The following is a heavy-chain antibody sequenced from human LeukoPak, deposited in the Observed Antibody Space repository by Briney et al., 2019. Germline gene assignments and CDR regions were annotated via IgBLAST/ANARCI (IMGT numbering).Heavy chain of an antibody. D-gene: IGHD5-24*01. CDR2: MNPNSGNT. CDR3: ARGPRWPTSGSYYYYYMDV. J-gene: IGHJ6*03. Sequence: ASVPVSFTTSGYTFTSYDINWVRQATGQGLEWMGWMNPNSGNTGYAQKFQGRVTMTRNTSISTAYMELSSLRSEDTAVYYCARGPRWPTSGSYYYYYMDVWGKGTTVTVSS. CDR1: GYTFTSYD. V-gene: IGHV1-8*01.